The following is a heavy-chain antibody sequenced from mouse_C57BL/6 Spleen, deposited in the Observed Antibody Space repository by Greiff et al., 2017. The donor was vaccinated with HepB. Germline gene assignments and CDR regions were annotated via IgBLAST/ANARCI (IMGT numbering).Heavy chain of an antibody. CDR1: GYTFTGYW. Sequence: QVQLKESGAELMKPGASVKLSCKATGYTFTGYWIEWVKQRPGHGLEWIGEILPGSGSTNYIEKFKGKATFTADTSSNTAYMQLSSLTTEDSAIYYCARREAYWGQGTLVTVSA. CDR2: ILPGSGST. CDR3: ARREAY. V-gene: IGHV1-9*01. J-gene: IGHJ3*01.